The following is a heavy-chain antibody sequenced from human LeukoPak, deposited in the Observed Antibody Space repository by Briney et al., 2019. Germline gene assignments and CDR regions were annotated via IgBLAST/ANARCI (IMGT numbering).Heavy chain of an antibody. CDR2: IKQDGNDK. V-gene: IGHV3-7*01. D-gene: IGHD1-1*01. CDR3: ARDWQGELDY. CDR1: GFIYSNYW. J-gene: IGHJ4*02. Sequence: GGSLRLSCAASGFIYSNYWMAWVRQAPGKGLEWLANIKQDGNDKNCADSVKGRFTISRDNAKNSLYLQMNSLRVEDTAVYYCARDWQGELDYWGQGTLVTVSS.